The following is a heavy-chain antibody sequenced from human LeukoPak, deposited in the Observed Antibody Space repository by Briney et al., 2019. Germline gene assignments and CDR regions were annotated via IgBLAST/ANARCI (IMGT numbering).Heavy chain of an antibody. CDR3: ARVVRGSGSYYKY. CDR2: INPNSGGT. J-gene: IGHJ4*02. D-gene: IGHD3-10*01. Sequence: ASVKVSCKASGYTFTGYYMHWVRQAPGQGLEWMGWINPNSGGTNYAQKFQGRVTMTRDTSISTAYMELSRLRSDDTAVYYCARVVRGSGSYYKYWGQGTLVTVSS. CDR1: GYTFTGYY. V-gene: IGHV1-2*02.